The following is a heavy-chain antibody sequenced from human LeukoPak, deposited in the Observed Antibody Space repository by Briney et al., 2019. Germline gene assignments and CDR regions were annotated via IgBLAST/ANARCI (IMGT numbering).Heavy chain of an antibody. V-gene: IGHV3-30*03. J-gene: IGHJ4*02. D-gene: IGHD3-3*01. CDR2: ISYDGSNK. CDR3: ASLYDFWSGYFPSDY. Sequence: PGRSLILSCAASGFTFSSYGMHWVRQAPGKGLEWVAVISYDGSNKYYADSVKGRFTISRDNSKNTLYLQMNSLRAEDTAVYYCASLYDFWSGYFPSDYWGQGTLVTVSS. CDR1: GFTFSSYG.